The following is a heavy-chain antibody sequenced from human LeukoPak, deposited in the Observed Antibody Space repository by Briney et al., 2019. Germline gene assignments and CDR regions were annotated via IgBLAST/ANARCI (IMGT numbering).Heavy chain of an antibody. Sequence: GGSLRLSCAASGFTFSNYAMSWFRQAPGKGLEWVSGISGSGGSTYYAGSVKGRFTISRDNSKNTLYLQMNSLRAEDTAIYYCAASVGSRWIPGANWGQGTLVTVSS. CDR2: ISGSGGST. CDR1: GFTFSNYA. D-gene: IGHD5-18*01. J-gene: IGHJ4*02. CDR3: AASVGSRWIPGAN. V-gene: IGHV3-23*01.